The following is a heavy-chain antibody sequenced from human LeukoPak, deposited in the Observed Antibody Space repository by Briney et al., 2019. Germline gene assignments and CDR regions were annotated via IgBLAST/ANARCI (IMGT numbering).Heavy chain of an antibody. J-gene: IGHJ4*02. V-gene: IGHV4-59*01. CDR3: ARTIAAAATDPGYFDY. Sequence: SETLSLTCTVSGGSISSYYWSWIRQPPGKGLGWIGYIYYSGSTNYNPSLKSRVTISVDTSKNQFSLKLSYVTAADTAVYYCARTIAAAATDPGYFDYWGQGTLVTVSS. D-gene: IGHD6-13*01. CDR1: GGSISSYY. CDR2: IYYSGST.